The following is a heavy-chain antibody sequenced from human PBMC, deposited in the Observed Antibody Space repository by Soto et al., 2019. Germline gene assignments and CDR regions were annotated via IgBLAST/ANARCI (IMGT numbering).Heavy chain of an antibody. CDR3: ARGPLYELESGMYCYFDL. Sequence: QVQLVQSGAEVRKSGSSVKVSCKLSGASFDSYTITWVRQAPGQGLEWMGGIIPIFGTTNYAQKFQGRLTITADGFTSAAYIDLSSLPSEDTAVYYCARGPLYELESGMYCYFDLWGRGTLVTVSS. J-gene: IGHJ2*01. CDR1: GASFDSYT. V-gene: IGHV1-69*01. CDR2: IIPIFGTT. D-gene: IGHD1-1*01.